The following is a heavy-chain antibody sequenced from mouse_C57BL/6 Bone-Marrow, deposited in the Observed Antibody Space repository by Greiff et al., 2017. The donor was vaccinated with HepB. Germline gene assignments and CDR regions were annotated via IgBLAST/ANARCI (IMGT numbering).Heavy chain of an antibody. CDR1: GFNIKDDY. CDR2: IDPENGDT. D-gene: IGHD2-4*01. J-gene: IGHJ2*01. V-gene: IGHV14-4*01. Sequence: EVQLQQSGAELVRPGASVKLSCTASGFNIKDDYMHWVKQRPEQGLEWIGWIDPENGDTEYASKFQGKATITADTSSNTAYLQLRSLTSEDTAVYYFTTDRWDYDEVLFDYWGQGTTLTVSS. CDR3: TTDRWDYDEVLFDY.